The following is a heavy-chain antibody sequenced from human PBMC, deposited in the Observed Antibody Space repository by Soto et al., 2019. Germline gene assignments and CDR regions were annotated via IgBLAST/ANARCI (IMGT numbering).Heavy chain of an antibody. Sequence: ASVKVSCKASGATFSSYAISWVRQAPGQGLEGMGGIIPIFGTANYAQKFQGRVTITADESTSTAYMELSSLRSEDTAVYYCARDLFATEQTTSGSYYYYGMDVWGQGTTVTVSS. CDR2: IIPIFGTA. D-gene: IGHD1-26*01. V-gene: IGHV1-69*13. CDR1: GATFSSYA. J-gene: IGHJ6*02. CDR3: ARDLFATEQTTSGSYYYYGMDV.